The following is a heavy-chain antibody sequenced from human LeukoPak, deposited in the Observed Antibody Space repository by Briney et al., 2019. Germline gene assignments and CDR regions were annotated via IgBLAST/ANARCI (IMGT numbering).Heavy chain of an antibody. CDR1: GMTVSSNY. CDR3: ARDQASSSSSPY. V-gene: IGHV3-66*01. J-gene: IGHJ4*02. CDR2: IYTGGST. D-gene: IGHD2-2*01. Sequence: GGSLRLSCAASGMTVSSNYIMWARQPPGKGLEWVSSIYTGGSTHYADAVKGRFTISRDNSKNTVNLQMNSLRAEDTAVYYCARDQASSSSSPYWGQGTLVTVSS.